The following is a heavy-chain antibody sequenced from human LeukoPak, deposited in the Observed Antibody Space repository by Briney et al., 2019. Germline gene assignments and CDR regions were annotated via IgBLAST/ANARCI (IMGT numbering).Heavy chain of an antibody. CDR3: ARGGYFNFEN. D-gene: IGHD2-2*03. CDR2: ISRNGPT. Sequence: GGSLRLSCAASGFTFGTHDMRWVRQAPGKGLEWVSGISRNGPTYYSDSVRGRFTISRDNSKDTLYLQMSSLRAEDTAVYYCARGGYFNFENWGQGTVVSVSS. CDR1: GFTFGTHD. V-gene: IGHV3-23*01. J-gene: IGHJ3*02.